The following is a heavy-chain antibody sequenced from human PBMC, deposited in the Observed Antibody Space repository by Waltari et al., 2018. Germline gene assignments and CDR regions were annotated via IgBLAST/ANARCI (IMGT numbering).Heavy chain of an antibody. V-gene: IGHV4-34*01. J-gene: IGHJ6*02. CDR3: ARDIVVVVAATPSGFYYYYYGMGV. Sequence: QVQLQQWGAGLLKPSETLSLTCAVYGGSFSGYYWSWIRQPPGKGLEWIGEINHSGSTNYNPSLKSRVTISVDTSKNQFSLKLSSVTAADTAVYYCARDIVVVVAATPSGFYYYYYGMGVWGQGTTVTVSS. CDR1: GGSFSGYY. CDR2: INHSGST. D-gene: IGHD2-15*01.